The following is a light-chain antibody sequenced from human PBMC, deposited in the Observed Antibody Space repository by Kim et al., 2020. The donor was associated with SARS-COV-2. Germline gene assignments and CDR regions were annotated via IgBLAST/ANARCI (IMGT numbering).Light chain of an antibody. CDR2: EVT. Sequence: HSDTRSGTGICSDVCISYLLSGYAQPPVTTPTLVIYEVTIRPSGVPARFSGSQSGNAASLTISGLQPEGEAGYYCISYTGTYSSVVGGGTQLTVL. CDR3: ISYTGTYSSV. CDR1: CSDVCISYL. V-gene: IGLV2-18*02. J-gene: IGLJ3*02.